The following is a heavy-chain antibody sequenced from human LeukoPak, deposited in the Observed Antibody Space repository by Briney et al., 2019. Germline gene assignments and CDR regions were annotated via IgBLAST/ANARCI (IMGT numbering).Heavy chain of an antibody. J-gene: IGHJ4*02. CDR3: ARTCSSGHCYPAGVDC. CDR1: GGSISSSSYY. D-gene: IGHD2-15*01. V-gene: IGHV4-39*01. CDR2: IDYSAVT. Sequence: SETLSLTCSVSGGSISSSSYYWSWLRQPPGKGLEWIGDIDYSAVTHCNPSLKSRVTISVDTSKNQFSLKLNSVTAADTAVYYCARTCSSGHCYPAGVDCLGQGTLVTVSS.